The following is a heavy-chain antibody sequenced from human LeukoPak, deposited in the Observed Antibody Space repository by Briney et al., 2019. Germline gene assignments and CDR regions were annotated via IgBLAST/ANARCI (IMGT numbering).Heavy chain of an antibody. D-gene: IGHD4-11*01. CDR3: ARGATTVTS. CDR2: IYTSGST. V-gene: IGHV4-4*09. Sequence: SETLSLTCTVSGSPISSYYWSWIRQPPGKGLEWIGYIYTSGSTNYNPSLKSRVTISVDTSKNQFSLKLSSVTAADTAVYYCARGATTVTSWGQGTLVTVSS. J-gene: IGHJ4*02. CDR1: GSPISSYY.